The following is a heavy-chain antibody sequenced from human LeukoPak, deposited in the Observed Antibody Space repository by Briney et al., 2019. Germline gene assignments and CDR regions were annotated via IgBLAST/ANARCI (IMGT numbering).Heavy chain of an antibody. CDR3: ARDRVYDFWSGYPNWFDP. V-gene: IGHV4-34*01. J-gene: IGHJ5*02. CDR2: INHSGST. D-gene: IGHD3-3*01. Sequence: SETLSLTCAVYGGSFSGYYWSWIRQPPGKGLEWIGEINHSGSTNYNPSFKSRVTISVDTSKNQFSLKLSSVTAADTAVYYCARDRVYDFWSGYPNWFDPWGQGTLVTVSS. CDR1: GGSFSGYY.